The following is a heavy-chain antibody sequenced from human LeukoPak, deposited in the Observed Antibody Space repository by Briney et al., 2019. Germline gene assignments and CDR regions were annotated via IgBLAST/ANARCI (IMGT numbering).Heavy chain of an antibody. CDR2: ISSSSSYI. CDR3: ARVSAAGFDY. CDR1: GFTFSSYS. J-gene: IGHJ4*02. V-gene: IGHV3-21*01. Sequence: PGRSLRLSCAASGFTFSSYSMNWVRQAPGKGLEWVSSISSSSSYISYADSVKGRFTISRDNAKNSLSLQMNSLRAEDTAVYYCARVSAAGFDYWGQGTLVTVSS. D-gene: IGHD6-25*01.